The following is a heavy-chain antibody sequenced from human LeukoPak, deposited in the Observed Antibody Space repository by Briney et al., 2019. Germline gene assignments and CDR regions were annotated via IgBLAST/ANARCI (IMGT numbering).Heavy chain of an antibody. CDR1: GGSFSGYY. CDR2: INHSGST. CDR3: ARDHYYGSGSYSDY. J-gene: IGHJ4*02. V-gene: IGHV4-34*01. D-gene: IGHD3-10*01. Sequence: SENLSLTCAVYGGSFSGYYWSWIRQPPGKGLEWIGEINHSGSTNYNPPLKSRVTISVDTSKNQFSLKLSSVTAADTAVYYCARDHYYGSGSYSDYWGQGTLVTVSS.